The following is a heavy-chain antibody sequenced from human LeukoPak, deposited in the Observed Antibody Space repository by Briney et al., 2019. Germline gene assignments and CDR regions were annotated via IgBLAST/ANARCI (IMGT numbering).Heavy chain of an antibody. V-gene: IGHV4-34*01. CDR2: INHSGST. Sequence: SETLSLTCAVYGGSFSGYYWSWIRQPPVKGLEWIGEINHSGSTNYNPSLKSRVTISVDTSKNQFSLKLSSVTAADTAVYYCATFAGEYSYGWSMIDYWGQGTLVTVSS. D-gene: IGHD5-18*01. CDR1: GGSFSGYY. J-gene: IGHJ4*02. CDR3: ATFAGEYSYGWSMIDY.